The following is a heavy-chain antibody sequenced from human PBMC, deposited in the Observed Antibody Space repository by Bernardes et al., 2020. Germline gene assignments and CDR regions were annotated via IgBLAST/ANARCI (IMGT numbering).Heavy chain of an antibody. Sequence: TLVKPTQTLTLTCTFSGFSLNTYGVGVGWIRQPPGEALEWLALIYWDDDKRYSPSLKNRLTITRDTSKNQVVLTMTNMDPVDTATYYCAHSWYTVTLCYFDYWGQGTLVTVSS. CDR1: GFSLNTYGVG. V-gene: IGHV2-5*02. J-gene: IGHJ4*02. CDR3: AHSWYTVTLCYFDY. D-gene: IGHD4-17*01. CDR2: IYWDDDK.